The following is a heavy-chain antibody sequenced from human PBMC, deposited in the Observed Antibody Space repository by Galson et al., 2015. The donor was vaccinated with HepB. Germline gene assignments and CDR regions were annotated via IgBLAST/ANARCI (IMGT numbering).Heavy chain of an antibody. D-gene: IGHD3-22*01. J-gene: IGHJ4*02. Sequence: SVKVSCRVSGYTLTELSMHWVRQAPGKGLEWMGGFDPEDGETIYAQKFQGRVTMTEDTSTDTAYMELSSLRSEDTAVYYCATPLSSGTNFDYWGQGTLVTVSS. V-gene: IGHV1-24*01. CDR1: GYTLTELS. CDR3: ATPLSSGTNFDY. CDR2: FDPEDGET.